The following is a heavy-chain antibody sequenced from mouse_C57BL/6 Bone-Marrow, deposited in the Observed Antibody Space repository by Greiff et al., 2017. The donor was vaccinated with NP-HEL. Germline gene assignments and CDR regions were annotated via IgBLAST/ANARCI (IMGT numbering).Heavy chain of an antibody. V-gene: IGHV2-5*01. Sequence: VKLVESGPGLVQPSQSLSITCTVSGFSLTSYGVPWVRQSPGKGLEWLGVIWRGGSTDYNAAFMSRLSITKDNSKSQVFFQMNSLQADDTAIYYYAKKEEEPIVNTHWYFDVWGTGTTVTVSS. J-gene: IGHJ1*03. CDR1: GFSLTSYG. CDR2: IWRGGST. CDR3: AKKEEEPIVNTHWYFDV. D-gene: IGHD5-1*01.